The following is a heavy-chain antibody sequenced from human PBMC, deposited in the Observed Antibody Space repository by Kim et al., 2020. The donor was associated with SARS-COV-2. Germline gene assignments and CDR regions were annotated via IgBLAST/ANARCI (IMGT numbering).Heavy chain of an antibody. V-gene: IGHV1-69*01. Sequence: QKFQDRVTITADESTSTAYMELSSLRSEDTAVYYCARGWAVGGSVTAFSYWGQGTLVTVSS. CDR3: ARGWAVGGSVTAFSY. J-gene: IGHJ4*02. D-gene: IGHD2-21*02.